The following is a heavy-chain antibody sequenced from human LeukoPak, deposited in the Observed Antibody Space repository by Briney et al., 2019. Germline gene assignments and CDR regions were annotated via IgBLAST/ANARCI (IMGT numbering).Heavy chain of an antibody. V-gene: IGHV3-20*04. Sequence: PGGSLRLSCAASGFTFDDYGMSWVRQAPGKGLEWVSGINWNGGSTGYADSVKGRFTISRDNSKNTLYLQMNSLRAEDTAVYYCAKDRVVPATYYFDYWGQGTLVTVSS. CDR2: INWNGGST. CDR3: AKDRVVPATYYFDY. D-gene: IGHD2-2*01. CDR1: GFTFDDYG. J-gene: IGHJ4*02.